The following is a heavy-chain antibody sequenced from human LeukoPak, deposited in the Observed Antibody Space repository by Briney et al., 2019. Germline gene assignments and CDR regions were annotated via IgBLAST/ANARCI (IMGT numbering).Heavy chain of an antibody. CDR1: GFTFNSYT. Sequence: GGSLRLSCAASGFTFNSYTMNWVRQAPGKGLEWVSSISDSSSYIYYADSVKGRFTISRDNAKNSLYLQMNSLRAEDTAVYYCARSSVLVLAANSDYWGQGTLVTVSS. D-gene: IGHD2-15*01. CDR2: ISDSSSYI. J-gene: IGHJ4*02. V-gene: IGHV3-21*01. CDR3: ARSSVLVLAANSDY.